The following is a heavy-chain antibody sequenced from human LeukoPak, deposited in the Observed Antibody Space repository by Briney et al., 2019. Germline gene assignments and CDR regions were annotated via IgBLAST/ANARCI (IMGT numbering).Heavy chain of an antibody. CDR3: ARVYSSSWIPFDY. D-gene: IGHD6-13*01. CDR1: GYTFTGYY. J-gene: IGHJ4*02. V-gene: IGHV1-2*02. Sequence: ASVKVSCTASGYTFTGYYMHWVRQAPGQGLEWMGWINPNTGDTNFAQKFQGRVTMTRDTSISTAYMDLSRLRSDDTAVYYCARVYSSSWIPFDYWGQGTLVTVSS. CDR2: INPNTGDT.